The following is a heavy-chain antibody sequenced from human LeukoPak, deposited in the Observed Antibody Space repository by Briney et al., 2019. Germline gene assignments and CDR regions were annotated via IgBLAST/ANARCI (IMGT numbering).Heavy chain of an antibody. J-gene: IGHJ4*02. CDR2: IYYSGST. CDR3: ARDGASSWYRYFDY. CDR1: GGSISSYY. Sequence: SETLSLTCTVSGGSISSYYWSWIRQPPGKGLEWIGYIYYSGSTNYNPSLKSRVTISVGTSKNQFSLKLSSVTAADTAVYYCARDGASSWYRYFDYWGQGTLVTVSS. D-gene: IGHD6-13*01. V-gene: IGHV4-59*01.